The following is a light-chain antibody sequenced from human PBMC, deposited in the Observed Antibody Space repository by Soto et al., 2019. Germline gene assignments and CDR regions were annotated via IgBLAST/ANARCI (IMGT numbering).Light chain of an antibody. V-gene: IGLV2-8*01. CDR3: SSYADSIVL. CDR1: SSDVGGYNY. J-gene: IGLJ2*01. Sequence: QSALTLPPSASGSPGQSVTISRTGTSSDVGGYNYVSWYQQHPGKAPKLMISEVSKRPSGVPDRFSGSKSGSTASLTVSGLQAEDEADYYCSSYADSIVLFGGGTKLTVL. CDR2: EVS.